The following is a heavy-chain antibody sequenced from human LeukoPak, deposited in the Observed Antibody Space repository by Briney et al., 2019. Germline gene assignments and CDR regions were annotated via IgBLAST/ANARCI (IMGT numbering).Heavy chain of an antibody. CDR1: GGPLSHYY. CDR2: INESGST. V-gene: IGHV4-34*01. Sequence: PSETLSLTCAVYGGPLSHYYWTWIRQPPGKGLEWIGEINESGSTNYDPSLKSRVSISVDTSKNHFSLNLTSVTAADTAVYYCASRVGSYLYYVGMDVWGQGTTVTVSS. D-gene: IGHD1-26*01. CDR3: ASRVGSYLYYVGMDV. J-gene: IGHJ6*02.